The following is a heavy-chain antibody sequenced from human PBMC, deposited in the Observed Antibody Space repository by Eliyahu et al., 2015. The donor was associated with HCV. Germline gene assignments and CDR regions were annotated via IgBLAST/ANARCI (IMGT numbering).Heavy chain of an antibody. CDR3: TRDADYTSGWYPPQIDY. D-gene: IGHD6-19*01. J-gene: IGHJ4*02. CDR1: XFTFGDYA. Sequence: EVQLVESGGGLVXPGRSLXXSCTASXFTFGDYAXSWFRQAPGKGLEWVGFIRSKAYGGTTEYAAPVKGRFTISRDDSKSTAHLQMNSLKTEDTAVYYCTRDADYTSGWYPPQIDYWGQGTLVTVSS. V-gene: IGHV3-49*03. CDR2: IRSKAYGGTT.